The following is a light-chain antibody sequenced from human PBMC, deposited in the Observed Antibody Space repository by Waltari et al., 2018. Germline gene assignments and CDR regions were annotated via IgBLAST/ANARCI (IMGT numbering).Light chain of an antibody. CDR3: MQGLQPPWT. CDR1: QSLLQSTGYDY. CDR2: LGS. J-gene: IGKJ1*01. V-gene: IGKV2-28*01. Sequence: DIMVTQSPLSLPVTPGEPASISCTSTQSLLQSTGYDYLDWYLQKPGQAPQLLMYLGSNRASGVPDRLSGSGSGTNFTLKISRVEAEDVGVYYCMQGLQPPWTFGQGTKVEI.